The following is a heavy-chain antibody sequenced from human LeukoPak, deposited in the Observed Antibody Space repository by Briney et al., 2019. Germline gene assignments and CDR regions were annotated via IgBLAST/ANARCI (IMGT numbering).Heavy chain of an antibody. D-gene: IGHD6-19*01. J-gene: IGHJ4*02. V-gene: IGHV4-59*12. CDR2: IYYSGST. CDR1: GGSISSYY. CDR3: ARGVPVAGLDF. Sequence: SETLSLTCTVSGGSISSYYWSWIRQPPGKGLERIGYIYYSGSTNYNPSLKSRVTISVDTSKNQFSLKLSSVTAADTAVYHCARGVPVAGLDFWGQGTLVTVSS.